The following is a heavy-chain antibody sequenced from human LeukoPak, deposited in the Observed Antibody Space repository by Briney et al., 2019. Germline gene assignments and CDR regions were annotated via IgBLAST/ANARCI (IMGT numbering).Heavy chain of an antibody. V-gene: IGHV4-34*01. J-gene: IGHJ4*02. Sequence: SETLSLTCAVCGGSFSGYYWSWIRQPPGKGLEWIGEINHSGSTNYNPSLKSRVTISVDTSKNQFSLKLSSVTAADTAVYYCARGRDGYNPGDWGQGTLVTVSS. CDR2: INHSGST. D-gene: IGHD5-24*01. CDR1: GGSFSGYY. CDR3: ARGRDGYNPGD.